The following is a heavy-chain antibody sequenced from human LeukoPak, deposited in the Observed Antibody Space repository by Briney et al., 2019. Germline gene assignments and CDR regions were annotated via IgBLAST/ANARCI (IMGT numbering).Heavy chain of an antibody. J-gene: IGHJ4*02. V-gene: IGHV1-69*05. CDR2: IVPLFATP. CDR1: GGSFSNYI. CDR3: ASRNDILTGYYPNS. D-gene: IGHD3-9*01. Sequence: SVKVSCKTSGGSFSNYIITWVRQVPGQGLEWMGGIVPLFATPHYAQKYQGRLTIITDEPTGTAYMELSSLTSEDTAVYYCASRNDILTGYYPNSWGQGTLVVVSS.